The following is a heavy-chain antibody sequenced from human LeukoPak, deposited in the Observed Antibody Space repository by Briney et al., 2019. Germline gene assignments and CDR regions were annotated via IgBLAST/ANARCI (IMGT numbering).Heavy chain of an antibody. CDR2: IYSSGST. V-gene: IGHV4-4*07. CDR3: ARVSPGGNSDY. J-gene: IGHJ4*02. Sequence: SETLSLTCTVSGGSISSYYWRWIRQPAGKGLEWIGRIYSSGSTNYNPSLKSRVTMSVDMSRNQFSLKLSSVTAADTAVYYCARVSPGGNSDYLGQGTLVTVSS. D-gene: IGHD4-23*01. CDR1: GGSISSYY.